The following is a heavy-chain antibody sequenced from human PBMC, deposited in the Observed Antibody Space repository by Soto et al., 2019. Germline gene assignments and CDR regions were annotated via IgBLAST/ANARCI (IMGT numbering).Heavy chain of an antibody. V-gene: IGHV4-59*08. Sequence: SETLSLTCTVSGGSISSYYWSWIRQPPGKGLEWIGYIYYSGSTNYNPSLKSRVTISVDTSKNQFSLKLSSVTAADTAVYYCATITMVRGVIKDYYMDVWGKGTTVTVSS. J-gene: IGHJ6*03. D-gene: IGHD3-10*01. CDR2: IYYSGST. CDR1: GGSISSYY. CDR3: ATITMVRGVIKDYYMDV.